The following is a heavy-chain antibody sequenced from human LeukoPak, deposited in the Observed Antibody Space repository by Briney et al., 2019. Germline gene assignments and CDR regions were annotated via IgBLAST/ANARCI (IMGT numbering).Heavy chain of an antibody. J-gene: IGHJ6*02. D-gene: IGHD1-26*01. CDR3: TGGSGSYYYYYGMDV. Sequence: GGSLRLSCAASGFTFSSYAMSWVRQAPGKGLEWVSAISGSGGSTYYADSVKGRFTISRDNSKNTLYLQMNSLRAEDTAVYYCTGGSGSYYYYYGMDVWGQGTTVTVSS. V-gene: IGHV3-23*01. CDR1: GFTFSSYA. CDR2: ISGSGGST.